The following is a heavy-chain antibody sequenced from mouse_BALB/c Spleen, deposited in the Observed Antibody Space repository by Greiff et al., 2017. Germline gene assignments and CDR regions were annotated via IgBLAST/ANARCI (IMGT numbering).Heavy chain of an antibody. CDR2: IWGDGST. Sequence: VQLQESGPGLVAPSQSLSITCTVSGFSLTGYGVNWVRQPPGKGLEWLGMIWGDGSTDYNSALNSRLSISKDNSKSQVFLKMNSLQTDDTARCYCATILLRSFEAMDDWGQGTSVTVSS. CDR1: GFSLTGYG. CDR3: ATILLRSFEAMDD. J-gene: IGHJ4*01. V-gene: IGHV2-6-7*01. D-gene: IGHD1-1*01.